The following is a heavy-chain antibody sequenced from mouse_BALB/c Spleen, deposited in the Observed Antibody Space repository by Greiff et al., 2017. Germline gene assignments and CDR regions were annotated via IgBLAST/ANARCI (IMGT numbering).Heavy chain of an antibody. D-gene: IGHD1-2*01. CDR1: GFNIKDTY. CDR2: IDPANGNT. Sequence: EVMLVESGAELVKPGASVKLSCTASGFNIKDTYMHWVKQRPEQGLEWIGRIDPANGNTKYDPKFQGKATITADTSSNTAYLQLSSLTSEDTAVYYCARSYGSSFAYWGQGTLVTVSA. CDR3: ARSYGSSFAY. J-gene: IGHJ3*01. V-gene: IGHV14-3*02.